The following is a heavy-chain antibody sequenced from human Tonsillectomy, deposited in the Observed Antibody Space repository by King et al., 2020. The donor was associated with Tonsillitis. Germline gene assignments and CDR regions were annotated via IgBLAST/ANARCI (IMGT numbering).Heavy chain of an antibody. D-gene: IGHD5-18*01. J-gene: IGHJ6*02. CDR2: IYYSGST. Sequence: QLQESGPGLVKPSETLSLTCTVSGGSISSTTYYWGWIRQPPGKGLEWIGSIYYSGSTYYNPSLKSRVTISVDTSKNQFSLKLTSVTAADTAVYYCASPRFGVDTPMVTRHYYYYGMDVWGQGTTVTVSS. CDR1: GGSISSTTYY. CDR3: ASPRFGVDTPMVTRHYYYYGMDV. V-gene: IGHV4-39*07.